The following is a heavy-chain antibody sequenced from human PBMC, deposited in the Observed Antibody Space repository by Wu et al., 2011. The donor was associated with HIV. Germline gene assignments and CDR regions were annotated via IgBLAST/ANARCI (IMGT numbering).Heavy chain of an antibody. CDR2: ISADNGDT. Sequence: TFTNYGISWVRQAPGQGLEWMGWISADNGDTNYAXKLQGRVTMTTDTSTSTAYMELSSLRSEDTAVYYCATGRRELLRVYWGQGTLVTVSS. V-gene: IGHV1-18*01. CDR3: ATGRRELLRVY. CDR1: TFTNYG. D-gene: IGHD1-26*01. J-gene: IGHJ4*02.